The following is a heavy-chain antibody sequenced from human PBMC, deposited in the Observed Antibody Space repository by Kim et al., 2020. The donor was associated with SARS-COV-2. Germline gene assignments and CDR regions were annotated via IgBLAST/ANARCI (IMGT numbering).Heavy chain of an antibody. V-gene: IGHV1-46*01. Sequence: KFQGRVTMTRNTSTGTVYMGLSSLRSEDTAVYYCARDEYVDTAMVTYFDYWGQGTLVTVSS. D-gene: IGHD5-18*01. J-gene: IGHJ4*02. CDR3: ARDEYVDTAMVTYFDY.